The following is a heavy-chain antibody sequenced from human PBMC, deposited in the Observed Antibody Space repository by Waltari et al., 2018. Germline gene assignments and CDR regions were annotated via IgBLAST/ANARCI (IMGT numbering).Heavy chain of an antibody. V-gene: IGHV1-24*01. D-gene: IGHD4-17*01. CDR1: GYTITELS. J-gene: IGHJ4*02. CDR3: ATARRDDYGDYGTSNYFDY. Sequence: QVQLVQSGAEVKKPGASVKVSSTVSGYTITELSMPWVRQAPGKGLEWMGGFDPEDGETIYAQKFQGRVTMTEDTSTDTAYMELSSLRSEDTAVYYCATARRDDYGDYGTSNYFDYWGQGTLVTVSS. CDR2: FDPEDGET.